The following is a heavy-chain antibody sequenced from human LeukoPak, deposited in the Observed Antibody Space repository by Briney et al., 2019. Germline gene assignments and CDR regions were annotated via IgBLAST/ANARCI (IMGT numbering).Heavy chain of an antibody. V-gene: IGHV3-13*01. CDR1: GFTFSSYD. CDR2: IGTAGDT. Sequence: GGSLRLSCAASGFTFSSYDMHWVRQATGKGLEWVSAIGTAGDTYYPGSVKGRFTISRENAKNSLYLQMNSLRAGDTAVYYCARGHMERYGMDVWGQGTTVTVSS. D-gene: IGHD1-1*01. CDR3: ARGHMERYGMDV. J-gene: IGHJ6*02.